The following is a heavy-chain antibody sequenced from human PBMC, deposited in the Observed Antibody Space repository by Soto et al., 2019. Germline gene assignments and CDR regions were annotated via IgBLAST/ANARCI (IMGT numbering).Heavy chain of an antibody. CDR3: GKDLRGIPSDF. CDR1: GFTFSSYA. J-gene: IGHJ4*02. V-gene: IGHV3-23*01. Sequence: GGSLRLSCAASGFTFSSYAMSWVRQAPGKGLEWVSAISGRGGSTYYADSVKGRFTISRDNSKNTMYLQKNSLIAEYTAVYYCGKDLRGIPSDFWGQGTLVTVSS. D-gene: IGHD3-10*01. CDR2: ISGRGGST.